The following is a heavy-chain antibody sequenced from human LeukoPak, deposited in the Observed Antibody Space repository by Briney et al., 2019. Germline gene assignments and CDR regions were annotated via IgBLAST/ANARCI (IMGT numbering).Heavy chain of an antibody. J-gene: IGHJ4*02. D-gene: IGHD3-3*01. CDR2: IYYSGST. Sequence: SETLSLTCTVSGGSISSSSYYWGWIRQPPGKGLEWIGSIYYSGSTYYNPSLKSRVTISVDTSKNQFSLKLSSVTAADTAVYYCARQGLRFLEWLRVYYFDYWGQGTLVTVSS. CDR3: ARQGLRFLEWLRVYYFDY. V-gene: IGHV4-39*01. CDR1: GGSISSSSYY.